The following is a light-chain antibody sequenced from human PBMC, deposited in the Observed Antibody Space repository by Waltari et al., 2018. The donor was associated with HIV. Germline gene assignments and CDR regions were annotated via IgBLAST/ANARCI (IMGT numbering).Light chain of an antibody. CDR3: SSYRSTSTLGV. V-gene: IGLV2-14*01. J-gene: IGLJ1*01. Sequence: QSALPQPASVSGSPGQSTSISCTVTSSYVGVYTHVPCFQHHPGKAPKLIIFEVTNRPSGVSNRFSGSKSGNTASLTISGLQADDEADYYCSSYRSTSTLGVFGTGTKVIVL. CDR1: SSYVGVYTH. CDR2: EVT.